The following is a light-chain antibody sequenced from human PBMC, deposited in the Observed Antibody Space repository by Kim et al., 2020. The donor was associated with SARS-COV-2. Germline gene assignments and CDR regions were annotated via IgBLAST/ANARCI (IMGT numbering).Light chain of an antibody. J-gene: IGKJ4*01. Sequence: EIVLTQSPVTLSLSLGERATLSCRASQSVSSSLAWYQQKPGQAPRLLIYDASNGATGIPARFSGSGSGTEFTLTISSLEPEDFAVYYCQQRSNWPRTFGGGTKVDIK. V-gene: IGKV3-11*01. CDR3: QQRSNWPRT. CDR1: QSVSSS. CDR2: DAS.